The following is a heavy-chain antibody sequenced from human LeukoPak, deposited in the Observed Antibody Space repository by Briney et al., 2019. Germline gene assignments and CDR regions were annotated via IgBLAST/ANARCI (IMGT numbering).Heavy chain of an antibody. J-gene: IGHJ4*02. D-gene: IGHD3-9*01. CDR1: GFTFSSYS. V-gene: IGHV3-21*01. CDR2: ISSSSSYI. CDR3: ARDILTGSSGY. Sequence: GGSLRLSXAASGFTFSSYSMNWVRQAPGKGLEWVSSISSSSSYIYYADSVKGRFTISRDNAKNSLYLQMNSLRAEDTAVYYCARDILTGSSGYWGQGTLVTVSS.